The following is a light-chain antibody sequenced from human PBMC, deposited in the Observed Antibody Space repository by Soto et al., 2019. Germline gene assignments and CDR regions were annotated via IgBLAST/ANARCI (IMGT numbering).Light chain of an antibody. CDR3: QQSYNTPLT. V-gene: IGKV1-39*01. CDR2: GAS. CDR1: QSISNY. J-gene: IGKJ4*01. Sequence: DIQMTQSPSSLSASVGDRVIVTCRASQSISNYLNWYQQKPGNAPKLLIYGASSLQSGVPSRFSGSGSGTDFSLTISSLHPEDFATYYCQQSYNTPLTFGGGTKVDIK.